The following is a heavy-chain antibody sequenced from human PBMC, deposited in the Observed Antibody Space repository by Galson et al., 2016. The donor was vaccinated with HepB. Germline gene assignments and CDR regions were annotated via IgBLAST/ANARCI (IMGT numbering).Heavy chain of an antibody. CDR1: GGTFSSYG. CDR2: IIPIFGTT. J-gene: IGHJ4*02. D-gene: IGHD3-10*01. CDR3: ARNRAVRGIIIQYYFDY. Sequence: QSGAEVKKPGESLRISCKASGGTFSSYGISWVRQAPGQGLEWMGGIIPIFGTTNYAQKFQGRVTLTADKSTSTAYMELSSLRSEDTAIYYCARNRAVRGIIIQYYFDYWGQGTLVTGSS. V-gene: IGHV1-69*06.